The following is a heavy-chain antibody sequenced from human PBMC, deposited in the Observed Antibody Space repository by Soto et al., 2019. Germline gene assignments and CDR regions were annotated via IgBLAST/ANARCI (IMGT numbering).Heavy chain of an antibody. J-gene: IGHJ6*02. V-gene: IGHV1-18*01. D-gene: IGHD3-16*01. CDR2: ISPFNGNT. CDR1: GYPFTHYG. Sequence: EASVKASCKSSGYPFTHYGITWIRQDPGQGLEWMGWISPFNGNTNYGQTLQGRVTLTTETSTSTVYMELRSLRSDDTAVYYCARDQSFDRTYYYGIDVWGQGTTVTVSS. CDR3: ARDQSFDRTYYYGIDV.